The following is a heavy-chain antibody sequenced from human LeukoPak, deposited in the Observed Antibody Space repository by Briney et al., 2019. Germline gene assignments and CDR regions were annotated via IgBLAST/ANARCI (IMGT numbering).Heavy chain of an antibody. CDR1: GYTFTSYD. J-gene: IGHJ6*03. CDR2: MNPNRGNT. D-gene: IGHD6-6*01. CDR3: ARDGIAARRGGYYYYYYMDV. V-gene: IGHV1-8*01. Sequence: ASVKVSCKASGYTFTSYDINWVRQATGQGLEWMGWMNPNRGNTGYAQKFQGRVTITGGESTSTAYMELSSLRSEDTAVYYCARDGIAARRGGYYYYYYMDVWGKGTTVTVSS.